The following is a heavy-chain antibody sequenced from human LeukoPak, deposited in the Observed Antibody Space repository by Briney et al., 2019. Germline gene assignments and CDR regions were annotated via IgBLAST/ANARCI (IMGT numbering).Heavy chain of an antibody. CDR1: GFTFSIYG. CDR2: IWYDGSNK. V-gene: IGHV3-33*01. Sequence: GGSLRLSCAASGFTFSIYGMHWVRQAPGKGLEWVAVIWYDGSNKYYADSVKGRFTISRDNSKNTLYLQMNSLRAEDTAVYYCARGTFYGDPFIDFGYWGQGTLVTVSS. J-gene: IGHJ4*02. D-gene: IGHD4-17*01. CDR3: ARGTFYGDPFIDFGY.